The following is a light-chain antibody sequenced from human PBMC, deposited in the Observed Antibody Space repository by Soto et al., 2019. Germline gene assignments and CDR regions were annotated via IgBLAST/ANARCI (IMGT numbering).Light chain of an antibody. V-gene: IGKV3-20*01. CDR2: GAS. CDR3: QQYGSSPPT. CDR1: QSVASNN. Sequence: EIVLTQSPGTLSLSPGERATLSCRASQSVASNNFAWYQRKPGQAPRVLIFGASSRATGIPDRFSGSGSGTDFTLTINRLEPEDSAVYYCQQYGSSPPTFGQGTKLE. J-gene: IGKJ2*01.